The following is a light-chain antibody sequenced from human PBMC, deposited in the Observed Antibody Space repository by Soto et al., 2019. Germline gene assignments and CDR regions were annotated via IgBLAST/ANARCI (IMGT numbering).Light chain of an antibody. CDR2: EDN. V-gene: IGLV6-57*04. CDR1: SGGIGSQY. J-gene: IGLJ2*01. Sequence: NFMLTQPHSVSESPGKTVTISCTRSSGGIGSQYVQWYQQRPGSAPTTVIYEDNQRPSGVPDRFSGSIDSSSNSASLTISGLKTEDAADYYCQSFDSSNSVVFGGGTKLTVL. CDR3: QSFDSSNSVV.